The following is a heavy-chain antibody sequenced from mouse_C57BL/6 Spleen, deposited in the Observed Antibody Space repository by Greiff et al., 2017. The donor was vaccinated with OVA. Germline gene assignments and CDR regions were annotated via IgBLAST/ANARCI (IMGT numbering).Heavy chain of an antibody. D-gene: IGHD1-1*01. Sequence: EVMLVESGPELVKPGDSVKISCKASGYSFTGYFMNWVMQSHGKSLEWIGRINPYNGDTFYNQKFKGKATLTVDKSSSTAHMELRSLTSEDSAVYYCARGDYYGSSYGAYWGQGTLVTVSA. CDR3: ARGDYYGSSYGAY. CDR2: INPYNGDT. CDR1: GYSFTGYF. J-gene: IGHJ3*01. V-gene: IGHV1-20*01.